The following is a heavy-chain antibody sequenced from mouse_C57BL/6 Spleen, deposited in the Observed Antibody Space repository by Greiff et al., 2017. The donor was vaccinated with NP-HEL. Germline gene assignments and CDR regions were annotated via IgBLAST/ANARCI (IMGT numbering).Heavy chain of an antibody. CDR1: GYTFTDHT. Sequence: VQLQESDAELVKPGASVKISCKVSGYTFTDHTIHWMKQRPEQGLEWIGYIYPRDGSTKYNEKFKGKATLTADKSSSTAYMQLNSLTSEDSAVYFCARGGESYDGYYVSWFAYWGQGTLVTVSA. CDR2: IYPRDGST. J-gene: IGHJ3*01. V-gene: IGHV1-78*01. CDR3: ARGGESYDGYYVSWFAY. D-gene: IGHD2-3*01.